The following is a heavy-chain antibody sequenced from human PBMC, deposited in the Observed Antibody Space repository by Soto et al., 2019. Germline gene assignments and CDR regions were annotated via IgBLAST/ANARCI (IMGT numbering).Heavy chain of an antibody. CDR3: ASRIRDYYAMDV. D-gene: IGHD2-15*01. CDR1: GFTFSRNW. Sequence: EVQLVESGGGLVQPGGSLRLSCAASGFTFSRNWMSWVRQAPGKGLEWVVKIKQDGNEKYYVDSVKGRFTVSRDNAKNSLYLQINSLRAEDTAVYYCASRIRDYYAMDVWGQGTTVTVSS. J-gene: IGHJ6*02. CDR2: IKQDGNEK. V-gene: IGHV3-7*02.